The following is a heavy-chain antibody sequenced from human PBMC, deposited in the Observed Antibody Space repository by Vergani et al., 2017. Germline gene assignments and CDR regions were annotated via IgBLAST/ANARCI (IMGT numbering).Heavy chain of an antibody. CDR1: GASIRSSNYY. CDR3: ARHSXVEWLVKLGWIDP. D-gene: IGHD6-19*01. V-gene: IGHV4-39*01. CDR2: IYYSGST. J-gene: IGHJ5*02. Sequence: QLQLQESGPGLVKPSATLSLTCSVSGASIRSSNYYWGWIRQPPGKGLEWIASIYYSGSTYDNPSLKSRVTISVDTSKNQFSLKLSSVTAADTAVYFCARHSXVEWLVKLGWIDPWGQGILVTVSS.